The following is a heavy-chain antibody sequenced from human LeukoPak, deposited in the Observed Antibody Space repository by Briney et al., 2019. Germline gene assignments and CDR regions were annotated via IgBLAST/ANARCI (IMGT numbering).Heavy chain of an antibody. CDR3: TTGRAGTTRIDY. V-gene: IGHV3-15*01. CDR1: GFTFSNAW. D-gene: IGHD1-7*01. CDR2: IKSKTDGGTT. J-gene: IGHJ4*02. Sequence: PGGSLRLSCAASGFTFSNAWMSWVRQAPGKGLEWVGRIKSKTDGGTTDYAAPVKGRFTISRDDSKNTLYLQMNSLKTEDTAVYYCTTGRAGTTRIDYWGQGTLVTVSS.